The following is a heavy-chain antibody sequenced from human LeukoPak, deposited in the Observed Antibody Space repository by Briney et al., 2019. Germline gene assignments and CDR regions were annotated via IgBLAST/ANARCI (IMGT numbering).Heavy chain of an antibody. CDR2: ISSSSSYI. V-gene: IGHV3-21*01. J-gene: IGHJ4*02. Sequence: GGSLRLSCAASGFTFSSYSMNWVRQAPGKGLEWVSFISSSSSYIYYADSVKGRFTISRDNAKNSLYLQMNSLRAEDTAVYYCARDPHCSSTSCFFDYWGQGTLVTVSS. CDR3: ARDPHCSSTSCFFDY. D-gene: IGHD2-2*01. CDR1: GFTFSSYS.